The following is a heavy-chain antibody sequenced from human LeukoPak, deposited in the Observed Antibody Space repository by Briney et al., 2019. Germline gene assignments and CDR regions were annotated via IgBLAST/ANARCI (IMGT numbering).Heavy chain of an antibody. J-gene: IGHJ3*02. CDR2: IYTSGST. Sequence: SETLSLTCTVSGGSISSGSYYWSWIRQPAGKGLEWIGRIYTSGSTNYNPSLKSRVTISVDTSKNQFSLKLSSVTAADTAVYYRERDHRERIGGATGGGRAFDIWGQGTMVTVSS. CDR3: ERDHRERIGGATGGGRAFDI. D-gene: IGHD1-26*01. CDR1: GGSISSGSYY. V-gene: IGHV4-61*02.